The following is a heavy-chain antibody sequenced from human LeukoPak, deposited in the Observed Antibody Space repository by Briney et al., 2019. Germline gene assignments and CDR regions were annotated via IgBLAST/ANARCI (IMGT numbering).Heavy chain of an antibody. CDR1: GGSMSNSY. V-gene: IGHV4-4*07. Sequence: SETLSLTCTVSGGSMSNSYLTWVRQPAGKGLEWIGRMYVSGTTNYNPSLRSRVSMSIDSSNNQFSLRLGSVTAADTAVYYCARDLVTVTKGFDIWGQGTMVSVSS. CDR3: ARDLVTVTKGFDI. CDR2: MYVSGTT. J-gene: IGHJ3*02. D-gene: IGHD4-17*01.